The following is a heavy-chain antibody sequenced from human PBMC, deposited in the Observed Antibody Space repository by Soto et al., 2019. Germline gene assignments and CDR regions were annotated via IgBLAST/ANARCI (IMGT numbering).Heavy chain of an antibody. CDR1: GFTFSSYA. J-gene: IGHJ4*02. CDR3: AKESESGDYGVRGYYFDY. D-gene: IGHD4-17*01. Sequence: EVQLLESGGGLVQPGGSLRLSCAASGFTFSSYAMSWVRQAPGKGLEWVSAISGSGGSTYYADSVKGRFTISRDNSKNTLYLKMNSLRAEDTAVYYCAKESESGDYGVRGYYFDYWGQGTLVTVSS. CDR2: ISGSGGST. V-gene: IGHV3-23*01.